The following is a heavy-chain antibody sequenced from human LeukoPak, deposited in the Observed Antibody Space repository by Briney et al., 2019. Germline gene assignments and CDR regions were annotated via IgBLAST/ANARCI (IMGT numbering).Heavy chain of an antibody. CDR1: GFTFSIYA. D-gene: IGHD3-22*01. CDR2: ITSSGDGT. Sequence: GGSLRLSCAASGFTFSIYAMSWVRQAPGKGQQWVSSITSSGDGTYYADSVKGRFTISRDNSENMLYLQMNSLRVEDTAVYFCAKDRPNYYGSNGHYYRRDGDYWGQGTLVTVSS. V-gene: IGHV3-23*01. J-gene: IGHJ4*02. CDR3: AKDRPNYYGSNGHYYRRDGDY.